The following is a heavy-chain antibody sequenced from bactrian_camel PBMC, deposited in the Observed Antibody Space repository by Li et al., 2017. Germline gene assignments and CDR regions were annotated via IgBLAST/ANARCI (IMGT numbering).Heavy chain of an antibody. D-gene: IGHD4*01. Sequence: HVQLVESGGGSVQAGGSLRLSCAVPGAVYSSYCMGWFRQAPGLGRIGVASIGHAGRVTYANPAKGRFTISHDKSKNTAYLQMNDLKPEDTAMYYCAEAPYRDGFSTKCRGQGTQVTVS. V-gene: IGHV3S53*01. CDR1: GAVYSSYC. CDR2: IGHAGRV. J-gene: IGHJ4*01. CDR3: AEAPYRDGFSTKC.